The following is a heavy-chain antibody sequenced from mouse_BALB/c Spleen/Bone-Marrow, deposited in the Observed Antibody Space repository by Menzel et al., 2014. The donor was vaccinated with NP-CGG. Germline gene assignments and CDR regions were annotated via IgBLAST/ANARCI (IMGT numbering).Heavy chain of an antibody. J-gene: IGHJ2*01. CDR3: ARSGSSSGYFDY. Sequence: EVKVVESGGGLVQPGGSRKLSCAASGFTFSSFGMHWVRQAPEKGLEWVAYMSSGSSTIYYADTVMGRFTISRDNPKNTLFLQMTSLRSEDTAMYYCARSGSSSGYFDYWGQGTTLTVSS. CDR1: GFTFSSFG. V-gene: IGHV5-17*02. CDR2: MSSGSSTI. D-gene: IGHD1-1*01.